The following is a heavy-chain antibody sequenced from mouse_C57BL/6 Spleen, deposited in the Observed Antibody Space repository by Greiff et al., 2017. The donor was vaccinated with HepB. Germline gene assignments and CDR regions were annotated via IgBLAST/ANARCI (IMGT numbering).Heavy chain of an antibody. CDR1: GFTFSDYY. J-gene: IGHJ2*01. CDR2: INYDGSST. V-gene: IGHV5-16*01. Sequence: EVQLVESEGGLVQPGSSMKLSCTASGFTFSDYYMAWVRQVPEKGLEWVANINYDGSSTYYLDSLKSRFIISRDNAKNILYLQMSSLKSEDTATYYCARDNYGNLDYWGQGTTLTVSS. D-gene: IGHD2-1*01. CDR3: ARDNYGNLDY.